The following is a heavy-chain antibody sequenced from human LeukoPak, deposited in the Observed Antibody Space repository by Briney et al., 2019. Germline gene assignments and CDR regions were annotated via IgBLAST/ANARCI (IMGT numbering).Heavy chain of an antibody. CDR1: GYTFTGYY. J-gene: IGHJ4*02. CDR3: ARESVLWFGESWVYYFDY. CDR2: INPNSGGT. Sequence: GASVKVSCKASGYTFTGYYMHWVRQAPGQGLEWMGWINPNSGGTNYAQKFQGWVTMTRDTSISTAHMELSRLRSDDTAVYYCARESVLWFGESWVYYFDYWGRGTLVTVSS. V-gene: IGHV1-2*04. D-gene: IGHD3-10*01.